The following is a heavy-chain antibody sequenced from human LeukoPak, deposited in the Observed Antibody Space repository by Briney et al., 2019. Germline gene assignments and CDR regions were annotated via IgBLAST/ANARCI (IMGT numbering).Heavy chain of an antibody. Sequence: GESLKISCKGSGYSFTSYWIGWLRQMPGKGLEWMGIIYPSDSDTTYSPSFQGQVTISADKSISTAYLQWNSLKASDTAMYYCARQTTTTTYDSWGQGTLVTVSS. V-gene: IGHV5-51*01. CDR3: ARQTTTTTYDS. J-gene: IGHJ4*02. CDR1: GYSFTSYW. CDR2: IYPSDSDT. D-gene: IGHD2/OR15-2a*01.